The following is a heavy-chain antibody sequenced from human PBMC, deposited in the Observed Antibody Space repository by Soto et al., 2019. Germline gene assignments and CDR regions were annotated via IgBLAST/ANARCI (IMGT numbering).Heavy chain of an antibody. D-gene: IGHD2-8*01. V-gene: IGHV3-30*18. CDR1: GFIFSDYG. Sequence: ESGGGVVQPGRYLRLSCAASGFIFSDYGMHWVRQAPGKGLEWVAVISYDGSNKYYGDSVKGRFTISRDNSKNTLYLQMNSLRAEDTAMYYCAKDTLYPSLYYFYYGLDVWGQGTTVTGSS. CDR2: ISYDGSNK. J-gene: IGHJ6*02. CDR3: AKDTLYPSLYYFYYGLDV.